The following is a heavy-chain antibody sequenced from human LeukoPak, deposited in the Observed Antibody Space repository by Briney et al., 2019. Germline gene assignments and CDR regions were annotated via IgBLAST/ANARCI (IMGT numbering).Heavy chain of an antibody. V-gene: IGHV1-8*01. CDR2: MNPNSGNT. Sequence: ASVKVSCKASGYTFTSYDINWVRQATGQGLEWMGWMNPNSGNTGYAQKFQGRVTMTRDTSISTAYMELSRLRSDDTAVYYCARVLSSPSIGTSDYWGQGTLVTVSS. D-gene: IGHD1-1*01. CDR3: ARVLSSPSIGTSDY. J-gene: IGHJ4*02. CDR1: GYTFTSYD.